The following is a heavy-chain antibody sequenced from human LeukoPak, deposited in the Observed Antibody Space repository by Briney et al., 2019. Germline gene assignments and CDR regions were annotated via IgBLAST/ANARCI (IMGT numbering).Heavy chain of an antibody. J-gene: IGHJ6*03. Sequence: GGSLRLSCAASGFTFSSYSMNWVRQAPGKGLEWVSYISSSSSTIYYADSVKGRFTIFRDNAKNSLYLQMNSLRAEDTAVYYCARVTYDFWSSPTYYMDVWGKGTTVTVSS. CDR2: ISSSSSTI. CDR1: GFTFSSYS. D-gene: IGHD3-3*01. CDR3: ARVTYDFWSSPTYYMDV. V-gene: IGHV3-48*01.